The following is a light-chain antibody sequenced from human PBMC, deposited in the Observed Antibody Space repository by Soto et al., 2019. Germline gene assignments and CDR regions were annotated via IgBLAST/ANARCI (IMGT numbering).Light chain of an antibody. CDR3: QQYTNWRT. CDR2: DAS. J-gene: IGKJ1*01. Sequence: EIVMTHAPATLSVSPGERATLSCRASQSVSSNLAWYQQKPGQAPRLLIYDASTRATGIPARFSGSGSGTEFTLPITSQQSEDFAVYYCQQYTNWRTFGQGTKVDIK. V-gene: IGKV3-15*01. CDR1: QSVSSN.